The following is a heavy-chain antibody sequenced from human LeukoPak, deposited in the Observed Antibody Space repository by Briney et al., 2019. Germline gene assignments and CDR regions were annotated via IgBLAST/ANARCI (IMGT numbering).Heavy chain of an antibody. CDR1: GFTFSSNV. V-gene: IGHV3-23*01. D-gene: IGHD6-13*01. CDR2: IPASGGST. Sequence: GGSLRLSCVASGFTFSSNVMIWVRQAPGKGLEWVSSIPASGGSTYYADSVKGRFTISRDNSKNSLYLQMNSLRAEDTAVYYCAKDPFPSSWGYFDYWGQGTLVTVSS. J-gene: IGHJ4*02. CDR3: AKDPFPSSWGYFDY.